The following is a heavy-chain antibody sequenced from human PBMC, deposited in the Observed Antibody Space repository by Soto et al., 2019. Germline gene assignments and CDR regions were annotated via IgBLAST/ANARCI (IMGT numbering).Heavy chain of an antibody. CDR3: ARVSYFRGFDWLFAFDS. Sequence: ASVRVSCKAAGCTFTSYGISWVRQAPGQGLEWMGWISAYNGNTNYAQKLQGRVTMTTDTSTSTAYMELRSLRSDDTAVYFCARVSYFRGFDWLFAFDSWGQGALVTVSS. CDR1: GCTFTSYG. V-gene: IGHV1-18*01. J-gene: IGHJ4*02. CDR2: ISAYNGNT. D-gene: IGHD3-9*01.